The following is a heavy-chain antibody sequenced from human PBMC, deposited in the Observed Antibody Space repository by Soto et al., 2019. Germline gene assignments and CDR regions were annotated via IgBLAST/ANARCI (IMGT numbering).Heavy chain of an antibody. V-gene: IGHV3-15*02. CDR3: TSWRREKSCTSVSWYGDGAY. J-gene: IGHJ4*02. CDR1: GFTFNSAW. CDR2: IKSWTDGGSV. Sequence: EVPLVESGGALVKPGESLTLSCAASGFTFNSAWMTWVRQAPGKGLEWVGRIKSWTDGGSVDTAAPVKGRFTISRDDSNNTCYLQMNSLKSEDTAVYYCTSWRREKSCTSVSWYGDGAYWGQGTLVTVSS. D-gene: IGHD2-2*01.